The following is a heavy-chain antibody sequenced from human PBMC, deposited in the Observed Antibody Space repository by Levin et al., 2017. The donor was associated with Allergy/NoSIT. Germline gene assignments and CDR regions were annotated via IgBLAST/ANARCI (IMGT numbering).Heavy chain of an antibody. J-gene: IGHJ4*02. CDR3: ARAGTYNRGWYANY. Sequence: GESLKISCAASGFTFSSYWLTWVRQAPGKGLEWVANIKQDGSEKNYVDSVRDRFTISRDNAKNSLYLQMNSLRAEDTAMYYCARAGTYNRGWYANYWGQGTLVTVSS. D-gene: IGHD6-19*01. CDR1: GFTFSSYW. V-gene: IGHV3-7*01. CDR2: IKQDGSEK.